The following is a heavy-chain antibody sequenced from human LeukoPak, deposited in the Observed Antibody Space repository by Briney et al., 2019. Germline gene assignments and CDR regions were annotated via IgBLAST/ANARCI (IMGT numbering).Heavy chain of an antibody. Sequence: GRSLRLSCAASGFTFSSYAMHWVRQAPGKGLEWVAVISYDGSNKYYADSVKGRFTISRDNSKNTLYLQMNSLRAEDTAVYYCARDWLVGGSHLGYWGPGTLVTVSS. J-gene: IGHJ4*01. CDR1: GFTFSSYA. V-gene: IGHV3-30*04. CDR2: ISYDGSNK. D-gene: IGHD1-26*01. CDR3: ARDWLVGGSHLGY.